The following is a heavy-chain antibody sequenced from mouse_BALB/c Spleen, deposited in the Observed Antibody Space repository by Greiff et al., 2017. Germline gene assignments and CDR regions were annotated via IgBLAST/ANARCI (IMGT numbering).Heavy chain of an antibody. CDR3: ARSSTTAAWFAY. J-gene: IGHJ3*01. Sequence: EVQLVESGGGLVQPGGSRKLSCAASGFTFSSFGMHWVRQAPEKGLEWVAYISSGSSTIYYADTVKGRFTISRDNPKNTLFLQMTSLRSEDTAMYYCARSSTTAAWFAYWGQGTLVTVSA. CDR2: ISSGSSTI. V-gene: IGHV5-17*02. D-gene: IGHD1-2*01. CDR1: GFTFSSFG.